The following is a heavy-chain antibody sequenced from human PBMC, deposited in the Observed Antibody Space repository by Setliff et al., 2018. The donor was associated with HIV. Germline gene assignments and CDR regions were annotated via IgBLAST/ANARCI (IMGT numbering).Heavy chain of an antibody. J-gene: IGHJ4*02. CDR1: GDSFTTTSHS. Sequence: PSETLSLTCDVSGDSFTTTSHSWAWLRQPAGRGLEWIGHVDSRGNTDYNPSLASRVSILMSTSEIQFSLTLNSVTAADTAKYYCARGRLMGSSVLFFDFWGQGILVTVSS. D-gene: IGHD2-21*01. CDR2: VDSRGNT. V-gene: IGHV4-61*09. CDR3: ARGRLMGSSVLFFDF.